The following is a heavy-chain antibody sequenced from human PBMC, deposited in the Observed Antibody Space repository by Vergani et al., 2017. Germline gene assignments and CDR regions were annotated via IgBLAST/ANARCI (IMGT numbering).Heavy chain of an antibody. V-gene: IGHV3-49*03. Sequence: EVQLVESGGGLVQPGRSLRLSCTASGFTFGDYAMSWFRQAPGKGLEWVGFIRSKAYGGTTEYAASVKGRFTISSDDSKSIAYLQMNSLKTEDTAVYYWTRVGYYYDSSGYSEYYFDYWGQGTLVTVSS. D-gene: IGHD3-22*01. J-gene: IGHJ4*02. CDR3: TRVGYYYDSSGYSEYYFDY. CDR1: GFTFGDYA. CDR2: IRSKAYGGTT.